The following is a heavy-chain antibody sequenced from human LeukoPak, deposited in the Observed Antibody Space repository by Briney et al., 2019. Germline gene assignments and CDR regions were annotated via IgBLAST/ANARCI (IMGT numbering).Heavy chain of an antibody. V-gene: IGHV1-2*02. Sequence: GASVKVSCKASGYTFTGYYMHWVRQAPGQGLEWMGWINPNSGGTNYAQKFQGRVTMTRDTSISTAYMELSRLRSDDTAVYYCARDPGLYSGSYYDWGQGTLVTVSS. D-gene: IGHD1-26*01. CDR3: ARDPGLYSGSYYD. J-gene: IGHJ4*02. CDR2: INPNSGGT. CDR1: GYTFTGYY.